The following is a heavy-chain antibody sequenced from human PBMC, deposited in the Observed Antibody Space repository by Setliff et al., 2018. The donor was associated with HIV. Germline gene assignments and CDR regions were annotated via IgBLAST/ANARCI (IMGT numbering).Heavy chain of an antibody. CDR3: ARHSGLGGYYSPFDY. V-gene: IGHV4-39*01. CDR2: IYYSGST. CDR1: GGSTKSSSDY. Sequence: NPSETLSLTCTVSGGSTKSSSDYWGWIRQPPGKGLEWIGTIYYSGSTYYNPSLKSRVTISVDTSKNQFSLKLSSVTAADTTVYYCARHSGLGGYYSPFDYWGPGTLVTVSS. D-gene: IGHD3-22*01. J-gene: IGHJ4*02.